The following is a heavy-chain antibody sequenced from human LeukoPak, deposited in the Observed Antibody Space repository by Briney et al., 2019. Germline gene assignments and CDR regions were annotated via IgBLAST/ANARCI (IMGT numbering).Heavy chain of an antibody. J-gene: IGHJ4*02. D-gene: IGHD3-22*01. CDR3: ARAGCSGYYPIVFDY. CDR1: GGAISSGGYS. V-gene: IGHV4-30-2*01. CDR2: IYHSGST. Sequence: LSLTCAVSGGAISSGGYSWSWIRQPPGKGLEWIGYIYHSGSTYYNPSLKSRVTISVDRSKNQFSLKLSSVTGADTAVYYCARAGCSGYYPIVFDYWGQGTLVTVSS.